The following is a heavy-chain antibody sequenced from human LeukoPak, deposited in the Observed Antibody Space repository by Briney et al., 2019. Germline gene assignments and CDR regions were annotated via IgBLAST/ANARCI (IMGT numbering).Heavy chain of an antibody. CDR3: AKDDGWYPLRGYFDY. V-gene: IGHV3-23*01. CDR1: GITFSSYA. Sequence: GGSLRLSCAASGITFSSYAMSWVRQAPGKGLEWDSAISGSGGSTYYADSVKGRFTISRDNSKNTLYLQMNSLRAEDTAVYYCAKDDGWYPLRGYFDYWGQGTLVTVSS. D-gene: IGHD6-19*01. J-gene: IGHJ4*02. CDR2: ISGSGGST.